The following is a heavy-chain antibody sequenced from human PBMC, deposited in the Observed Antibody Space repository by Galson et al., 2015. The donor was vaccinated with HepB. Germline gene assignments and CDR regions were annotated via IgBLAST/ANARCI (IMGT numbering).Heavy chain of an antibody. CDR2: ISYDGSNK. Sequence: SLRLSCAASGFTFSNYGMHWVRQAPGQGLEWVAVISYDGSNKYYADSLKGRFTISSDNSKNTLYLQMNSLRAEDTALYYCAKDPYLYSALAGTMAGFDYWGQGTLVTVSS. J-gene: IGHJ4*02. CDR3: AKDPYLYSALAGTMAGFDY. D-gene: IGHD6-19*01. V-gene: IGHV3-30*18. CDR1: GFTFSNYG.